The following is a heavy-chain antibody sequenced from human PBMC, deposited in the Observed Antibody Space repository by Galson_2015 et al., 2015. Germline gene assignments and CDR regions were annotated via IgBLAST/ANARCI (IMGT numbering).Heavy chain of an antibody. J-gene: IGHJ4*02. D-gene: IGHD6-13*01. CDR3: AKRVQGIAAANSVY. CDR1: GFTFSSYA. V-gene: IGHV3-23*01. CDR2: ISGSGGST. Sequence: SLRLSCAASGFTFSSYAMSWVRQAPGQGLEWVSTISGSGGSTYYADSVKGRFTISRDNSENTLYLQMNSLRAEDTAVYYCAKRVQGIAAANSVYWGQGTLVTVSS.